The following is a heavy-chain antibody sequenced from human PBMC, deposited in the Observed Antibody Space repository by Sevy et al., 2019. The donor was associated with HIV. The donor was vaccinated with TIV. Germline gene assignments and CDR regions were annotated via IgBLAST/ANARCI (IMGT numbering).Heavy chain of an antibody. Sequence: GGSLRLSCAASGFTFTTDGMNWVRQAPGKGLEWVSSITASGNYVYYADSVKGRFTISRDNAKNSLYLQINSLRADDTAIYYCTRGGGYNRGTCYYIDLWGQGTLVTVSS. CDR3: TRGGGYNRGTCYYIDL. V-gene: IGHV3-21*01. CDR2: ITASGNYV. D-gene: IGHD2-15*01. J-gene: IGHJ4*02. CDR1: GFTFTTDG.